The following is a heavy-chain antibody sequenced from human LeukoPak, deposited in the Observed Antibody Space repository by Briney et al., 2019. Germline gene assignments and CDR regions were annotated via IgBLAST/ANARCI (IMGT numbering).Heavy chain of an antibody. D-gene: IGHD6-6*01. CDR1: GFTFSSYA. CDR2: ISGSGGST. CDR3: AKTLRHSSSTFDY. J-gene: IGHJ4*02. Sequence: PGGSLRLSCAASGFTFSSYAMSWVRQAPGKGLEWVAAISGSGGSTYYADSVKGRFTISRDNSKNTLYLQMNSLRAEDTAVYYCAKTLRHSSSTFDYWGQGTLVTVSS. V-gene: IGHV3-23*01.